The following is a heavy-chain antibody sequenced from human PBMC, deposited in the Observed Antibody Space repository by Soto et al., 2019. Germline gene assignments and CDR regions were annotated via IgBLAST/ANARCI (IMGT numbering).Heavy chain of an antibody. Sequence: QVQLVESGGDGVKPGRSLRLSCAASGFTFSSYAMHWVRQAPGKGLEWVAVMSYDGSNKNYADSVKGRFIISRDNSKNTLYLQMNSMRPEDTAVYYCARDPITRIQVWLGRGGFDYWGQDTMVTVSS. CDR2: MSYDGSNK. CDR1: GFTFSSYA. V-gene: IGHV3-30-3*01. J-gene: IGHJ4*02. CDR3: ARDPITRIQVWLGRGGFDY. D-gene: IGHD5-18*01.